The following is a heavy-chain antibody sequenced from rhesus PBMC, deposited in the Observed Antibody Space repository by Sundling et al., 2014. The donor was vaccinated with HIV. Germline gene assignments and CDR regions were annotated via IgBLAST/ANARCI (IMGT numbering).Heavy chain of an antibody. CDR2: VYGSGSST. Sequence: QLQLQESGPGLVKPSETLSVTCAVSGGSISSSYWSWIRQAPGKGLEWIGYVYGSGSSTNYNPSLKSRVSLSVDTSKNQFSLKLSSVTAADTAVYYCTRREWELQRRYYFDYWGQGVLVTVSS. CDR1: GGSISSSY. J-gene: IGHJ4*01. D-gene: IGHD1-44*01. V-gene: IGHV4-169*01. CDR3: TRREWELQRRYYFDY.